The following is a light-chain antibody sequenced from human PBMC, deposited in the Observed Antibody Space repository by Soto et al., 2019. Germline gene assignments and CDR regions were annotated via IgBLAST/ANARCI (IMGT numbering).Light chain of an antibody. CDR1: SSDVGGYKY. J-gene: IGLJ1*01. Sequence: QCALTQPASVCGSPGQSITISCTGTSSDVGGYKYVSWFQQDPGKVPKLIIYEVNDRPSGVSNRFSASKSGNTASLTISGLQAEDEADYYCRSYTRQSTYVFGTGTKLTVL. CDR2: EVN. V-gene: IGLV2-14*03. CDR3: RSYTRQSTYV.